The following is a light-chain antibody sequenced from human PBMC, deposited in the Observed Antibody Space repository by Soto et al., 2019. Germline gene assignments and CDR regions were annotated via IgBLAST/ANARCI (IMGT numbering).Light chain of an antibody. V-gene: IGKV1-39*01. J-gene: IGKJ1*01. CDR3: KQSYSTPWT. CDR2: AAY. Sequence: DIQMTQSPSSLSASVRDRVTITCRASHNTRGYLNWYQQKPGKAPKLLIYAAYNLQSGIQSRFSGSGSETDFTLTIRSLQPEDFATYYCKQSYSTPWTFGQGTKVDI. CDR1: HNTRGY.